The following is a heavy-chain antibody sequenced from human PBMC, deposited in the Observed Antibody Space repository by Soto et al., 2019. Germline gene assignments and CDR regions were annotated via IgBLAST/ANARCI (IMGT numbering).Heavy chain of an antibody. J-gene: IGHJ4*02. D-gene: IGHD6-19*01. V-gene: IGHV3-30*04. CDR2: VSSDGTDE. Sequence: QVQLVESGGGVVQPGRSLRLSCTASGFTFSSFAMHWVRQAPGKGLEWVGFVSSDGTDEYYADSVKGRFTISRDNSKSTLHLQMDSLSADDTAVSYCARATSYQWLVGSFFPDYWGQGTLVNVSS. CDR1: GFTFSSFA. CDR3: ARATSYQWLVGSFFPDY.